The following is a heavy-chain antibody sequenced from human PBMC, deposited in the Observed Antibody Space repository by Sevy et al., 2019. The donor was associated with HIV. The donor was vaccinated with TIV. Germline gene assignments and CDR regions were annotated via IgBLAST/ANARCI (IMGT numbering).Heavy chain of an antibody. CDR3: ARDGRKWELLHAFDI. V-gene: IGHV3-30-3*01. Sequence: GGSLRLSCAASGFTFSSYAMHWVRQAPGKGLEWVAVISYDGSNKYYADSVKGRFTISRDNSKNTLYLQMNSLRAEDTAVYYCARDGRKWELLHAFDIWGHGTMVTVSS. J-gene: IGHJ3*02. D-gene: IGHD1-26*01. CDR1: GFTFSSYA. CDR2: ISYDGSNK.